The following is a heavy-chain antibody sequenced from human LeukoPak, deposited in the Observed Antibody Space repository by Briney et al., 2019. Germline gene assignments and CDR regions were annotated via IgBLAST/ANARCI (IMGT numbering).Heavy chain of an antibody. D-gene: IGHD5-18*01. Sequence: GGSLRLSCAASGFTFSSYWMHWVRQAPGKGLVWVSRINSDGSSTSYADSVKGRFTISRDNGKNTLYLQMNSLRAEDTAVYYCAKDPLGYSYGYLDYWGQGTLVTVSS. J-gene: IGHJ4*02. CDR1: GFTFSSYW. CDR3: AKDPLGYSYGYLDY. CDR2: INSDGSST. V-gene: IGHV3-74*01.